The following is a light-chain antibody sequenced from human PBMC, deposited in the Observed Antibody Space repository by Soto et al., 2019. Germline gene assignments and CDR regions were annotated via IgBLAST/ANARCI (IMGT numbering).Light chain of an antibody. Sequence: EIVMTQSPATLSVSPGERATLSCRASQSVNRKLAWYQQKPGQGPRLLIYGASTRAAGIPARFSGSGSGTEFILTISSLQSEDFGIYYCQQYKSWRTFGQGTKVDIK. V-gene: IGKV3-15*01. CDR3: QQYKSWRT. J-gene: IGKJ1*01. CDR1: QSVNRK. CDR2: GAS.